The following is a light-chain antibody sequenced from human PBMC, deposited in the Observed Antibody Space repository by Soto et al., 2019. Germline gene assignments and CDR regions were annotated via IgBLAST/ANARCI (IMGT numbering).Light chain of an antibody. Sequence: QSVLTQPPSASGTPGQRVTISCSGSSSSIGSNTVNWYQQLPGTAPKLLIYYNNQRPSGVPDRFSCSKSGTSASLAISGLQSEDEADYYCATWDDSLNGVVFGGWTKLTVL. CDR3: ATWDDSLNGVV. CDR2: YNN. J-gene: IGLJ2*01. CDR1: SSSIGSNT. V-gene: IGLV1-44*01.